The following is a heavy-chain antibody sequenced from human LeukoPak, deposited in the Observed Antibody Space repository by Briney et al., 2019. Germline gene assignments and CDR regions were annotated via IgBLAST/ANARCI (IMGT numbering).Heavy chain of an antibody. D-gene: IGHD6-13*01. V-gene: IGHV4-4*07. CDR1: GDSMYGYY. Sequence: SETLSLTCNVSGDSMYGYYWSWVRQPTGKGLEWIGRIHSKGTTNYNPSLKSRVTMSLDMSNNLVSLNLDSVTAADTAVYYCARVTPGSSSSWYSVGDWFDPWGQGTLVTVSS. CDR2: IHSKGTT. J-gene: IGHJ5*02. CDR3: ARVTPGSSSSWYSVGDWFDP.